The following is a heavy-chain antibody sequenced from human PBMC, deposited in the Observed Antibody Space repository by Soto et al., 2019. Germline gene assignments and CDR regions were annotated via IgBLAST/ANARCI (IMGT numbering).Heavy chain of an antibody. V-gene: IGHV3-48*03. D-gene: IGHD6-13*01. Sequence: LRLSCAASGFTFSSYEMNWVRQAPGKGLEWVSYISSSGSTIYYADSVKGRFTISRDNAKNSLYLQMNSLRAEDTAVYYCARGSLFRGPSSWIDYWGQGTLVTVSS. CDR1: GFTFSSYE. J-gene: IGHJ4*02. CDR3: ARGSLFRGPSSWIDY. CDR2: ISSSGSTI.